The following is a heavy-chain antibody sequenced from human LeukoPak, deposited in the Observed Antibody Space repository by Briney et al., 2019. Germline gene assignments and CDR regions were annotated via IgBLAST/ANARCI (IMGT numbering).Heavy chain of an antibody. D-gene: IGHD3-22*01. Sequence: KPSETLSLTCAVYGGSFSGYYWSWIRQPPGKGLEWIGEINHSGSTNYNPSLKSRVTISVDTSKNQFSLKLSSVTAADTAVYYCARGVYYYDTGGPPRGADDAFDIWGQGTMVTVSS. J-gene: IGHJ3*02. CDR3: ARGVYYYDTGGPPRGADDAFDI. CDR1: GGSFSGYY. V-gene: IGHV4-34*01. CDR2: INHSGST.